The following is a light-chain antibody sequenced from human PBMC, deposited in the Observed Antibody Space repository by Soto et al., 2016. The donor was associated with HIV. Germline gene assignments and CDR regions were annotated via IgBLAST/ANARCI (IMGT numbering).Light chain of an antibody. J-gene: IGKJ3*01. Sequence: DIQLTQSPSFLSASVGDRVTITCRASQGISSYLAWYQQKPGKAPKLLIYAASTLQSGVPSRFSGSGSGTEFTLTISSLQPEDFATYYCQQLNSYPTFGPWDQSGYQT. V-gene: IGKV1-9*01. CDR2: AAS. CDR1: QGISSY. CDR3: QQLNSYPT.